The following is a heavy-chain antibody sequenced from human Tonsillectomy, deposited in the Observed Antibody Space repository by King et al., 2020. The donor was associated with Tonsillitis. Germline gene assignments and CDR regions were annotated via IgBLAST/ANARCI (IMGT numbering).Heavy chain of an antibody. J-gene: IGHJ4*02. CDR2: IWYDGSNK. V-gene: IGHV3-33*01. CDR3: ARGRFTIFGGFDY. D-gene: IGHD3-3*01. CDR1: GFIFSSYG. Sequence: VQLVESGGGVVQPGRSLRLSCAASGFIFSSYGMHWVRQAPGKGLEWVAVIWYDGSNKYYADSVKGRFTISRDNSKNTLYLQMNSLRAEDTAVYYCARGRFTIFGGFDYWGQGTLVTVSS.